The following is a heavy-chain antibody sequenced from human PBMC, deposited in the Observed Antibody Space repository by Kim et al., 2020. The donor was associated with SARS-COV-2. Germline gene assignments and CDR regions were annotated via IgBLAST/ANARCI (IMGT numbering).Heavy chain of an antibody. J-gene: IGHJ4*02. CDR2: ISGSGGST. D-gene: IGHD2-15*01. Sequence: GGSLRLSCAASGFTFSTYAMSWVRQAPGKGLEWVSTISGSGGSTYCADSVKGRFTISRDNAKNTLYLQMNSLRAEDTAFYYCAKDRVVMATIYFDYWGQGTLVTVSS. V-gene: IGHV3-23*01. CDR3: AKDRVVMATIYFDY. CDR1: GFTFSTYA.